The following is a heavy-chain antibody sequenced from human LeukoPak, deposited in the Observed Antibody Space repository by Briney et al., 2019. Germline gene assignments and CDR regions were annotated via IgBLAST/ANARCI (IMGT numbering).Heavy chain of an antibody. CDR3: AREYYDSSGYYGY. CDR2: INSDGTST. CDR1: GFTFSSYW. D-gene: IGHD3-22*01. V-gene: IGHV3-74*01. J-gene: IGHJ4*02. Sequence: GGSLRLSCAASGFTFSSYWMHWVRHAPGKGLVWVSRINSDGTSTSYADSVKGRFTISRDNAKNTLYLQMNSLRAEDTAVYYCAREYYDSSGYYGYWGQGTLVTVSS.